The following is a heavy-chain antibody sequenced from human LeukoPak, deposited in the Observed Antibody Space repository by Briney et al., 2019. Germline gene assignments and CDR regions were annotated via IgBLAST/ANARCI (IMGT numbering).Heavy chain of an antibody. J-gene: IGHJ4*02. CDR3: VRAGWELDY. CDR2: IKEDKTEE. D-gene: IGHD4-23*01. CDR1: GFNIKYYW. Sequence: PGGSLRLSCAASGFNIKYYWMSWVRQAPGKGREWVAHIKEDKTEEYYVDSVRGRFTISKDDAKSYVYLQMSSLTAEDTAVYYCVRAGWELDYWGQGALVIVSS. V-gene: IGHV3-7*01.